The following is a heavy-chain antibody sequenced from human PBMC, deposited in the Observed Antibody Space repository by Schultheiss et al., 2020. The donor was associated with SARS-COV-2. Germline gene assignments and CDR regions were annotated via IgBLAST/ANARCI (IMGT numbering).Heavy chain of an antibody. Sequence: SVKVSCKASGGTFSSYAISWVRQAPGQGLEWMGGIIPIFGITNYAQKFQGRVTITADKSASTAYMELSSLRSEDTAVYYCARGSHSPFPTYDILTGLHYGMDAWGQGTTVTVSS. V-gene: IGHV1-69*10. CDR2: IIPIFGIT. CDR1: GGTFSSYA. D-gene: IGHD3-9*01. CDR3: ARGSHSPFPTYDILTGLHYGMDA. J-gene: IGHJ6*02.